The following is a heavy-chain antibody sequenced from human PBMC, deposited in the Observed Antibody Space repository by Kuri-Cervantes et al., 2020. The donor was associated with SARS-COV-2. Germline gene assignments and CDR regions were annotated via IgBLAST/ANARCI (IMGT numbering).Heavy chain of an antibody. J-gene: IGHJ4*02. Sequence: GGSLRLSCAASGFTFDDYAMHWVRQAPGKGLEWVSGISWNSGSIGYADSVKGRFTISRDNAKNSLYLQMNSLRAEDTALYYCAKDEGIAVAGCFDYWAREPWSPSPQ. V-gene: IGHV3-9*01. D-gene: IGHD6-19*01. CDR3: AKDEGIAVAGCFDY. CDR2: ISWNSGSI. CDR1: GFTFDDYA.